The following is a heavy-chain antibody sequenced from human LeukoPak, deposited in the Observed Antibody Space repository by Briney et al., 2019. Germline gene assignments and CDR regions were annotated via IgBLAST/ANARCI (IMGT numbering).Heavy chain of an antibody. CDR2: INHSGST. V-gene: IGHV4-34*01. J-gene: IGHJ4*02. CDR3: ATSPITMVRGVIAPFDY. Sequence: KPSETLSLTCAVYGGSFSGYYWSWIRQPPGKGLEWIGEINHSGSTNYNPSLKSRVTISVDTSKNQFSLKLSSVTAADTAVYYCATSPITMVRGVIAPFDYWGQGTLVTVSS. CDR1: GGSFSGYY. D-gene: IGHD3-10*01.